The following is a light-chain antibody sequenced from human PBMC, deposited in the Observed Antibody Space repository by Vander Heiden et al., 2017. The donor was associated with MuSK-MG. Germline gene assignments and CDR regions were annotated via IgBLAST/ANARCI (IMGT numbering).Light chain of an antibody. CDR1: RSVDGW. J-gene: IGKJ1*01. CDR3: QQDESSYRT. Sequence: DVHMTQSPSTLSASVGDRVTITCRASRSVDGWLAWYQQKPGRTPKLLIYAASTLENGVPPRFSGSGSGTYFTLTINSLQPDDFATYYCQQDESSYRTFGQGTKVEV. CDR2: AAS. V-gene: IGKV1-5*03.